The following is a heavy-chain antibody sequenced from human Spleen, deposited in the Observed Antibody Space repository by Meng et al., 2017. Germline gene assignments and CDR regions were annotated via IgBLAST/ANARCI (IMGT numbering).Heavy chain of an antibody. V-gene: IGHV4-34*01. CDR2: INHSGST. CDR3: ARVGGCSGGSCSHRLFDN. J-gene: IGHJ4*02. Sequence: QVQVQQWGAGLLKPSETLSLTCAFYGGSFSAYDWSWIRQPPGKGLEWLGQINHSGSTNDNPSLRSRVVISVDTSKNQFSLKLNAVSAADTAVYFCARVGGCSGGSCSHRLFDNWGQGTLVTVSS. D-gene: IGHD2-15*01. CDR1: GGSFSAYD.